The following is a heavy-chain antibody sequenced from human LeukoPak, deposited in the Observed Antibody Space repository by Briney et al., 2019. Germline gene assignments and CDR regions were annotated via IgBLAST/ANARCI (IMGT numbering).Heavy chain of an antibody. V-gene: IGHV1-69*04. CDR1: GGTFSSYA. D-gene: IGHD5-18*01. CDR3: ARDPRLRYGYGYGDY. J-gene: IGHJ4*02. Sequence: SVKVSCKASGGTFSSYAISWVRQAPGQGLEWMGRIIPILGIANYAQKFQGRVTITADKSTSTAYMELSSLRSEDTAVYYCARDPRLRYGYGYGDYWGQGTLVTVSS. CDR2: IIPILGIA.